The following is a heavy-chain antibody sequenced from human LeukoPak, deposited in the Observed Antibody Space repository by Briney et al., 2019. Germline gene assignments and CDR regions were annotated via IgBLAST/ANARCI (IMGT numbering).Heavy chain of an antibody. J-gene: IGHJ4*02. D-gene: IGHD2-2*01. CDR3: ARGIRVTVVPAAIDY. CDR1: GFTFSSYG. Sequence: GGSLRLSCAASGFTFSSYGMYWVRQAPGKGLEWVAVIWYDGSNKYYADFVKGRFTISRDNSKNTLYLQMNSLRAEDTAVYYCARGIRVTVVPAAIDYWGQGTLVTVSS. V-gene: IGHV3-33*01. CDR2: IWYDGSNK.